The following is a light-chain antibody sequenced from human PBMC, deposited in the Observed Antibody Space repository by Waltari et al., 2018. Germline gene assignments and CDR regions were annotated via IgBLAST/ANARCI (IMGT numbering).Light chain of an antibody. Sequence: TVLTQSPGTLSLSPGERATLSCRASQIVSNNYLAWYQQQPGQAPRLLIYGVSSRATGIPDRFSGSGSGTDFTLTISRLEPEDSAVYFCHLYGSARTFGGGTKVEIK. J-gene: IGKJ4*01. CDR1: QIVSNNY. V-gene: IGKV3-20*01. CDR2: GVS. CDR3: HLYGSART.